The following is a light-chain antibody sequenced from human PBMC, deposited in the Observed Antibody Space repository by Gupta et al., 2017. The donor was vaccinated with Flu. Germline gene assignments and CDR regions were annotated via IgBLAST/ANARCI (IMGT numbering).Light chain of an antibody. Sequence: DVQMTQTPSSLSAYVGDRVTMTCRASETIKKSLNWYKQRPGSAPELLIYGASRLQSDVSSRFSGKVSGAEFTLTINGLQQEDFGTYCCQQRHITPYTFGQGTKIEIK. V-gene: IGKV1-39*01. CDR1: ETIKKS. CDR3: QQRHITPYT. CDR2: GAS. J-gene: IGKJ2*01.